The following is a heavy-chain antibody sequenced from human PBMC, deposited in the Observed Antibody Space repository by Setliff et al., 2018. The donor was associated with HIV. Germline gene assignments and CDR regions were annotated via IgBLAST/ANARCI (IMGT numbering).Heavy chain of an antibody. D-gene: IGHD3-10*01. CDR2: IYSSGST. Sequence: SETLSLTCTVSGGSTRTSGYYWGWIRQPPGKGREWIGSIYSSGSTYYNPSLKSRVSISVDTSKNQFSLKLSSVTAADTAVYYCAREPTGGWFDPWGQGTLVTVS. V-gene: IGHV4-39*02. CDR3: AREPTGGWFDP. J-gene: IGHJ5*02. CDR1: GGSTRTSGYY.